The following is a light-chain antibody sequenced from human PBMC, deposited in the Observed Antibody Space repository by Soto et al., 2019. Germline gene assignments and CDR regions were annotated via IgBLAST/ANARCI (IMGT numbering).Light chain of an antibody. CDR1: QSVSSY. CDR2: DAS. V-gene: IGKV3-11*01. CDR3: QQRSNWPPEKT. J-gene: IGKJ1*01. Sequence: EIVLTQSPATLSLSPGERATLSCRASQSVSSYLAWYQQKPGQAPRLLIYDASNRATGIPARFSGSGSGTEFTLTISSLEPEDFAVYYCQQRSNWPPEKTFGQGTKVEIK.